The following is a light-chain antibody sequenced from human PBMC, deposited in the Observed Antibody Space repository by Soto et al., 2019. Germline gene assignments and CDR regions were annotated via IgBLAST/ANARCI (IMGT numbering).Light chain of an antibody. V-gene: IGLV2-8*01. J-gene: IGLJ2*01. CDR2: EVT. Sequence: QSALTQPPSASGSPGQSVTISCTGTSSDIGGNNYVSWYQQHPGKAPKLMIYEVTKRPPGVPDRFSGSMSGNTASLTVSGLQAEDYADYYCSSNGASYSDVVFGGGTKLTVL. CDR3: SSNGASYSDVV. CDR1: SSDIGGNNY.